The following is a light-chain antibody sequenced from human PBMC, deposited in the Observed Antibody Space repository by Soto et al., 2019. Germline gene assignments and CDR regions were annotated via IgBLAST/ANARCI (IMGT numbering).Light chain of an antibody. V-gene: IGKV1-39*01. CDR3: QESLTTPAWT. J-gene: IGKJ1*01. Sequence: IQMTQSPSSLSASVGDRVIITCRASQNINNYLNWYQQKPGKAPKLLIYAASTLHSGVPSRFTGSGSGTDFTLTISSLQPEDIATYYCQESLTTPAWTFGQGTKVEI. CDR2: AAS. CDR1: QNINNY.